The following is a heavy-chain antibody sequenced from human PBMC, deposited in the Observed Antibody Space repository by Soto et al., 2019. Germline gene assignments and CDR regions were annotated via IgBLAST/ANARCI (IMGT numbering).Heavy chain of an antibody. D-gene: IGHD2-2*01. CDR3: ARGVLIVVVPAATNWFDP. Sequence: SVKVPCKASGGTFSSYAISWVRQAPGQGLEWMGGIIPIFGTANYAQKFQGRVTITADKSTSTAYMELSSLRSEDTAVYYCARGVLIVVVPAATNWFDPWGQGTLVTVSS. J-gene: IGHJ5*02. V-gene: IGHV1-69*06. CDR1: GGTFSSYA. CDR2: IIPIFGTA.